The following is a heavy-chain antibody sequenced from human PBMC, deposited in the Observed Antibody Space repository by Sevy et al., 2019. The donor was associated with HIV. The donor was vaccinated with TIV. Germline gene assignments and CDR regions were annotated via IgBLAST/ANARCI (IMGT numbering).Heavy chain of an antibody. V-gene: IGHV3-15*01. Sequence: GGSLRLSCAASGFTFSNAWMSWVRQAPGKGLEWVGRIKSKTDGGTIDYAAPVEGRFTISRDDSKNTVYLQMNSLKSEDTAVYYCSTDPIIVLLVTDGMDVWGQGTTVTVSS. J-gene: IGHJ6*02. D-gene: IGHD2-8*02. CDR2: IKSKTDGGTI. CDR3: STDPIIVLLVTDGMDV. CDR1: GFTFSNAW.